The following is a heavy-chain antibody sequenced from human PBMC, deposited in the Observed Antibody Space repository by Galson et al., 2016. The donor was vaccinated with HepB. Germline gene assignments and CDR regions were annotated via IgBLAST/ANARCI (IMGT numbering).Heavy chain of an antibody. J-gene: IGHJ2*01. CDR2: IWADGTNK. CDR3: AKDVKGYANYFDL. D-gene: IGHD1-1*01. Sequence: SLRLSCAASGFTFSKYDIHWVRPAPGKGLEWVAVIWADGTNKYYRDSVKGRFTISRDNAKNTLYLQLNSLRTEDTAVYYCAKDVKGYANYFDLWGRGTLVTVSS. CDR1: GFTFSKYD. V-gene: IGHV3-33*06.